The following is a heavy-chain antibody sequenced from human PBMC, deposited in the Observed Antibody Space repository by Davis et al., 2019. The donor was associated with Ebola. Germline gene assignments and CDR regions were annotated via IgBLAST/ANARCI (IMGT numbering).Heavy chain of an antibody. CDR1: GGSVSSGSYY. J-gene: IGHJ5*02. Sequence: MPSETLSLTCTVSGGSVSSGSYYWAWIRQPPGKGLEWIGSMFSSGSTHYNPSLRSRVSISVDASKNHFSVKMTSVTATDTAVYYCVRQGRAAGRATWFDPWGQGTLVTVSS. V-gene: IGHV4-39*02. CDR3: VRQGRAAGRATWFDP. CDR2: MFSSGST. D-gene: IGHD6-13*01.